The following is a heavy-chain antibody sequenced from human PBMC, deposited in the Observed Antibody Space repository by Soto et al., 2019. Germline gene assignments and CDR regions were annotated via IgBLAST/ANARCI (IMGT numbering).Heavy chain of an antibody. CDR3: ARDADYDSSGYLGAGYFDY. Sequence: QVQLVESGGGVVQPGRSLRLSCAASGFTFSSYAMHWVRQAPGKGLEWVAVISYDGSNKYYADSVKGRFTISRDNSKNTLYLQMNSLRAEDTAVYYCARDADYDSSGYLGAGYFDYWGQGTLVTVSS. CDR1: GFTFSSYA. D-gene: IGHD3-22*01. V-gene: IGHV3-30-3*01. J-gene: IGHJ4*02. CDR2: ISYDGSNK.